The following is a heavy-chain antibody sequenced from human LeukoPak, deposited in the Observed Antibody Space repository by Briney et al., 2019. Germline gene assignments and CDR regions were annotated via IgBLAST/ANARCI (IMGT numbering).Heavy chain of an antibody. CDR2: ISSNGGST. CDR3: AKDPAAEYYFDY. Sequence: PGGSLRLSCAASGFTFSSYAMHWVRQAPGKGLEYVSAISSNGGSTYYANSVKGRFTISRDNSKNTLYLQMNSLRAEDTAVYYCAKDPAAEYYFDYWGQGTLVTVSS. CDR1: GFTFSSYA. J-gene: IGHJ4*02. D-gene: IGHD6-13*01. V-gene: IGHV3-64*01.